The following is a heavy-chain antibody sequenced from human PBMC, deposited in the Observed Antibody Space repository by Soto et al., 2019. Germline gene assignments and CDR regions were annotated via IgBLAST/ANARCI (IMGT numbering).Heavy chain of an antibody. CDR1: GYTFTSYG. CDR3: AKSGPYYDSHQGDY. V-gene: IGHV1-18*04. J-gene: IGHJ4*02. Sequence: ASVKVSCKASGYTFTSYGISWVRQAPGQGLEWMGWISAYNGNTNYAQKLQGRVTMTRDTSISTAYMELSRLRSDDTAVYYCAKSGPYYDSHQGDYWGQGTLVTVSS. CDR2: ISAYNGNT. D-gene: IGHD3-22*01.